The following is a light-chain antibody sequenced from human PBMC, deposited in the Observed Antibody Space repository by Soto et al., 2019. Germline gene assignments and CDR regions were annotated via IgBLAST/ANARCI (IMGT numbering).Light chain of an antibody. V-gene: IGKV1-39*01. CDR2: AAS. J-gene: IGKJ4*01. CDR3: QQSYSTLLT. CDR1: QSISSY. Sequence: DIQMTQSPSYLSASVGDRVTITCRASQSISSYLNWYQQKPGKAPKLLIYAASSLQSWVPSRFSGSGSGTDFTLTISSLQPEDFATYYCQQSYSTLLTFGGGTKVEIK.